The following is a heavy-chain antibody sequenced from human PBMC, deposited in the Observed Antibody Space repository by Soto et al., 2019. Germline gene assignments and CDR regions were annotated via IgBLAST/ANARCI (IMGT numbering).Heavy chain of an antibody. CDR3: AFQPYYGSSSSYSHLYFHH. D-gene: IGHD3-22*01. Sequence: PWGCMRISCAASRFRVSGNYKKWVRQAPGKGLEWVSVIYSGGTTYYADSVKGRFTISRDNSKNTLYLQMNSLRAEDTALYYCAFQPYYGSSSSYSHLYFHHWGQGTPVTVSS. CDR2: IYSGGTT. CDR1: RFRVSGNY. V-gene: IGHV3-53*01. J-gene: IGHJ1*01.